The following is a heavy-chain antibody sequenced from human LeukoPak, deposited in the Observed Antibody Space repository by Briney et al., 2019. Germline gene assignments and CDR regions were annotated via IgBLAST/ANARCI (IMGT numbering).Heavy chain of an antibody. CDR2: IYYSGST. V-gene: IGHV4-39*07. CDR1: GGSISSSSYY. Sequence: SETLSLTCTVSGGSISSSSYYWGWIRQPPGKGLEWIGSIYYSGSTYYNPSLKSRVTISVDTSKNQFSLKLSSVTAADTAVYYCARFRGNRYFLGARREYYFDYWGQGTLVTVSS. J-gene: IGHJ4*02. D-gene: IGHD1-14*01. CDR3: ARFRGNRYFLGARREYYFDY.